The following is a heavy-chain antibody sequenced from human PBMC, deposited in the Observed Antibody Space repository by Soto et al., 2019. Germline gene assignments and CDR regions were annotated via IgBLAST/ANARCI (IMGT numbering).Heavy chain of an antibody. J-gene: IGHJ6*02. CDR1: GGTFSSYA. D-gene: IGHD2-2*01. V-gene: IGHV1-69*13. CDR3: ARDDLDYCSSTSCPYGMDV. Sequence: SVKVSCKASGGTFSSYAISWVRQAPRQGLEWMGGIIPIFGTANYAQKFQGRVTITADESTSTAYMELSSLRSEDTAVYYCARDDLDYCSSTSCPYGMDVWGQGTTVTVSS. CDR2: IIPIFGTA.